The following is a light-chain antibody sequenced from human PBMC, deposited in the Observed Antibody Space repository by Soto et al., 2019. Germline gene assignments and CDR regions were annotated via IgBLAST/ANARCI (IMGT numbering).Light chain of an antibody. CDR3: QQRRNCPLI. J-gene: IGKJ4*01. V-gene: IGKV3-11*01. CDR1: QSVSSY. Sequence: EIVLTQSPATLSLSPGERATLSCRASQSVSSYLAWYQQKPGQAPRLLIYDASNRATGIPARFSGSGSGTDFTLTISRLEPEDFAVYYCQQRRNCPLIFGGGTKVEIK. CDR2: DAS.